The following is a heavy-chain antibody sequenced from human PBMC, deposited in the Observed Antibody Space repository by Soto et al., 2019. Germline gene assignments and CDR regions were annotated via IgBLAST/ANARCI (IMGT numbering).Heavy chain of an antibody. CDR3: ARDMSRYYYGSGSYYLDY. D-gene: IGHD3-10*01. CDR2: ISYDGSNK. V-gene: IGHV3-30-3*01. CDR1: GFTFSSYA. Sequence: PGGSLRLSCAASGFTFSSYAMHWVRQAPGKGLEWVAVISYDGSNKYYADSVKGRFTISRDNSKNTLYLQMNSLRAEDTAVYYCARDMSRYYYGSGSYYLDYWGQGTLVTVS. J-gene: IGHJ4*02.